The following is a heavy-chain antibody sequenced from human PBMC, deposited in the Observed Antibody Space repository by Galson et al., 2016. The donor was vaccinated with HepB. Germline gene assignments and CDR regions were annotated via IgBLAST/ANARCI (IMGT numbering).Heavy chain of an antibody. D-gene: IGHD2-15*01. CDR2: ISSSSHAI. CDR1: GFSFSSYG. V-gene: IGHV3-48*02. CDR3: AKGNGGTFDL. J-gene: IGHJ2*01. Sequence: SLRLSCAVSGFSFSSYGMQWVRQAPGKGLEWISYISSSSHAIYYADSVKGRFTISRDNVKNSLFLQMDSLRDEDTAVYYCAKGNGGTFDLWGRGTLVTVSS.